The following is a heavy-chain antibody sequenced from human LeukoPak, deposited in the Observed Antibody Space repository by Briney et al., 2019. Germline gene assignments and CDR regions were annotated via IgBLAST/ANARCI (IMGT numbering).Heavy chain of an antibody. V-gene: IGHV3-66*01. CDR1: GFTVSSNY. J-gene: IGHJ4*02. CDR3: AREAQWLVTDY. CDR2: IYSGGST. D-gene: IGHD6-19*01. Sequence: GGSLRLSCAASGFTVSSNYMSWVRQAPGKGLEWVSVIYSGGSTYYADSVKGRSTISRDNSKNTLYLQMNSLRAEDTAVYYCAREAQWLVTDYWGQGTLVTVSS.